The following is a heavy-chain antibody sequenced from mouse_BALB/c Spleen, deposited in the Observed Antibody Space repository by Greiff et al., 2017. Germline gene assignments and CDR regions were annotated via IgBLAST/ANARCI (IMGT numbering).Heavy chain of an antibody. CDR1: GFTFSSYT. D-gene: IGHD1-1*01. CDR2: ISSGGGNT. V-gene: IGHV5-9*03. CDR3: ARWYGSSWFAY. J-gene: IGHJ3*01. Sequence: EVQLVESGGGLVKPGGSLKLSCAASGFTFSSYTMSWVRQTPEKRLEWVATISSGGGNTYYPDSVKGRFTISRDNAKNNLYLQMSSLRSEDTALYYCARWYGSSWFAYWGQGTLVTVSA.